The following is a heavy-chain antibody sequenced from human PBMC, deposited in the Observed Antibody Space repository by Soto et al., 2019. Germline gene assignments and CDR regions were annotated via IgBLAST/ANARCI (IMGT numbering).Heavy chain of an antibody. CDR2: MSSGGGNK. J-gene: IGHJ4*02. V-gene: IGHV3-30-3*01. CDR1: GFSFSNYV. D-gene: IGHD3-16*01. Sequence: QVQLVESGGGVVQPGRSLRLSCAASGFSFSNYVLHWVRQAPGKGLEWVAVMSSGGGNKFYTDSVKGRFTISRDNSKNTLYLQMNSLRTEDTAVYFGARGGEGPFFDKWGQGTLVSVSS. CDR3: ARGGEGPFFDK.